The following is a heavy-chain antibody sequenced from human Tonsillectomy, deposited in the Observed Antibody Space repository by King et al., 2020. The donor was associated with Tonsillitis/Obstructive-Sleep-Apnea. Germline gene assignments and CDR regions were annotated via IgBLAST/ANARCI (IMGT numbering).Heavy chain of an antibody. J-gene: IGHJ6*02. D-gene: IGHD3-10*01. CDR2: IIPILGIA. Sequence: QLVQSGAEVKKPGSSVKVSCKASGGTFSSYAISWVRQAPGQGLEWMGGIIPILGIANYAQKFQGRVTITADKSTSTAYMELSSLRSEDTAVYYCARDFSMVRGVTPDYYYGMDVWGQGTTVTVSS. V-gene: IGHV1-69*10. CDR1: GGTFSSYA. CDR3: ARDFSMVRGVTPDYYYGMDV.